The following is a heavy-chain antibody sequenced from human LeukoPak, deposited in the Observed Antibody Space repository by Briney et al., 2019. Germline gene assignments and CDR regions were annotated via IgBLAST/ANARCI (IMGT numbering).Heavy chain of an antibody. Sequence: GGSLRLSCAASGFTFTTYSLKWVRQAPGKGLEWVSAISGSGGSTYYADSVKGRFTISRDNSKNTLYLQMNSLRAEDTAVYYCAKDSHGGSGWYLYYYGMDVWGQGTTVTVSS. D-gene: IGHD6-19*01. J-gene: IGHJ6*02. CDR1: GFTFTTYS. CDR2: ISGSGGST. CDR3: AKDSHGGSGWYLYYYGMDV. V-gene: IGHV3-23*01.